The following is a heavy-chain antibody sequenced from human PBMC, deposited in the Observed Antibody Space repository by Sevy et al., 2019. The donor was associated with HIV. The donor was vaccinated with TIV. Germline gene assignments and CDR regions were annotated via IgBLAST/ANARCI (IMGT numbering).Heavy chain of an antibody. CDR1: GYSFTSYW. CDR2: IDPSDSYT. Sequence: GESLKISCKGSGYSFTSYWISWVRQMPGKGLEWMGRIDPSDSYTNYSPSFQGHVTISADKSISTAYLQWSSLKASETARYYCARGLYYDFWSGYSNGAFDIWGQGTMVTVSS. J-gene: IGHJ3*02. D-gene: IGHD3-3*01. V-gene: IGHV5-10-1*01. CDR3: ARGLYYDFWSGYSNGAFDI.